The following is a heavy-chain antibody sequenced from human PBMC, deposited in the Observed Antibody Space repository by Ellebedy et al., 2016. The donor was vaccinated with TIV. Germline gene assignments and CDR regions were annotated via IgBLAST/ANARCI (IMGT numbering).Heavy chain of an antibody. V-gene: IGHV3-23*01. CDR1: GFTFNSYA. CDR2: ISASGHRT. CDR3: AKARRGDYVIFGLDV. D-gene: IGHD4-17*01. J-gene: IGHJ6*02. Sequence: PGGSLRLSCVASGFTFNSYAMSWVRQAPGKGLEWVSAISASGHRTFYADSVKGRFTISRDNSKNTLLLQMYSLRVDDTAVYYCAKARRGDYVIFGLDVWGQGTTVPVSS.